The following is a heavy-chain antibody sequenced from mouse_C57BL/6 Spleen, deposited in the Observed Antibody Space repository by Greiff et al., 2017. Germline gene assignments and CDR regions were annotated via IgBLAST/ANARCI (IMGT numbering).Heavy chain of an antibody. CDR1: GYTFTSYW. Sequence: QVQLQQPGAELVKPGASVKLSCKASGYTFTSYWMHWVKQRPGQGLEWIGMIHPNSGSSNYNEKFKSKATLAVDKSSSSAYMQRSSLTYEDAAVYYCARSYYYGSFVWGTGTTVTVSS. J-gene: IGHJ1*03. D-gene: IGHD1-1*01. V-gene: IGHV1-64*01. CDR2: IHPNSGSS. CDR3: ARSYYYGSFV.